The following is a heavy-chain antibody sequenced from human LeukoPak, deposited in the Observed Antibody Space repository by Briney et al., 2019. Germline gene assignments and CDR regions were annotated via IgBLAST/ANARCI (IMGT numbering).Heavy chain of an antibody. D-gene: IGHD3-22*01. CDR3: ARDPSNTSGYQIYFDY. Sequence: ASVKXSCKASGYTFNSHGISWARQAPGQGLEWMGWISAYNGDTKYAQKVQGRVTLTTDTSTRTAYMELRSLRSDDTAVYYCARDPSNTSGYQIYFDYWGQGTLVTVSS. CDR2: ISAYNGDT. J-gene: IGHJ4*02. CDR1: GYTFNSHG. V-gene: IGHV1-18*01.